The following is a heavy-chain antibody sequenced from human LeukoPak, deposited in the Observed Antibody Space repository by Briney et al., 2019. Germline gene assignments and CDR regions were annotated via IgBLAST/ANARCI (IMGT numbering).Heavy chain of an antibody. Sequence: SETLSLTCTVSGGSISSYYWSWIRQPPGKGLEWIGYIYYSGSTFYKPSLKSRVTISVDTSKNQFSLKLSSVTAADTAVYYCARVCSGGSCLDWGQGTLVTVSS. J-gene: IGHJ4*02. CDR3: ARVCSGGSCLD. V-gene: IGHV4-59*12. CDR1: GGSISSYY. CDR2: IYYSGST. D-gene: IGHD2-15*01.